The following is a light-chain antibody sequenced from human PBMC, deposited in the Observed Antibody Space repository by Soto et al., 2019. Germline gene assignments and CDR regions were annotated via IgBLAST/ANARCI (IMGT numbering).Light chain of an antibody. V-gene: IGLV2-14*03. CDR3: SSYTSTVTLVV. J-gene: IGLJ2*01. CDR1: SSDIGDCNY. Sequence: QSVLTQPASVSASPGQSITISCTGTSSDIGDCNYVSWYQQRPGEAPKLILYEVENRPSGISDRFSGSKSGNTASLTISGLRTEDGADYYCSSYTSTVTLVVFGGGTKLTVL. CDR2: EVE.